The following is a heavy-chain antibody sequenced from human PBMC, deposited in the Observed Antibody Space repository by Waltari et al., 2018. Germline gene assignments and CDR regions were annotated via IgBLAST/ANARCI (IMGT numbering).Heavy chain of an antibody. CDR2: ISVSSWTT. D-gene: IGHD3-9*01. Sequence: EVQLVESGGGLAQPGRSLRLSCAASGFTFDDYAMHWVRQAPGKGLEWVSGISVSSWTTGYGDSVQGRFTISRDNAKNSVYLQMNNLRPEDTALYYCVKDLYDILTGSNFDSWGQGTLVTVSS. J-gene: IGHJ4*02. V-gene: IGHV3-9*01. CDR1: GFTFDDYA. CDR3: VKDLYDILTGSNFDS.